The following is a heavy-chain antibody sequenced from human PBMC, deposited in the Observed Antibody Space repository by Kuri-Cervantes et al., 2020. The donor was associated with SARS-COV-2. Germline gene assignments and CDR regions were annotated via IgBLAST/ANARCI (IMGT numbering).Heavy chain of an antibody. CDR2: IKSKTDGGTT. J-gene: IGHJ5*02. D-gene: IGHD2-2*01. CDR1: GFTFSNAW. V-gene: IGHV3-15*01. CDR3: TTERGYCSSTSCYGVRWFDP. Sequence: GESLKISCAASGFTFSNAWMSWVRQAPGKGLEWVGRIKSKTDGGTTDYAAPVKGRFTISRDDSKNTLYLQMNSLKTEDTAVYYCTTERGYCSSTSCYGVRWFDPWGQGTLVTVSS.